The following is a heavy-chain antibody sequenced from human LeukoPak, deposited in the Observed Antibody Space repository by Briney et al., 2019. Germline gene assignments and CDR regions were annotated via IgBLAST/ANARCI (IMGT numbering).Heavy chain of an antibody. D-gene: IGHD3-3*01. V-gene: IGHV3-53*01. Sequence: PGGSRRFSWAASGLTASSNTINWFGKAQGRGLEWVSVIFSGGSTYYADSVKGRFTISRDNSRNTLYLQMNSLRAEDTAVYYCARGSEAATIFYWGQGTLVTVSS. J-gene: IGHJ4*02. CDR2: IFSGGST. CDR1: GLTASSNT. CDR3: ARGSEAATIFY.